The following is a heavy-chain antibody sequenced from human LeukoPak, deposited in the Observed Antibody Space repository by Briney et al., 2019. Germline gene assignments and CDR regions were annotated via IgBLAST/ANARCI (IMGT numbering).Heavy chain of an antibody. CDR2: IYTSGST. D-gene: IGHD6-6*01. Sequence: EAPSLTRAVPGGSPSRSNRSWVREPPRKGLEWVWRIYTSGSTNYNPSLKSRVSMSVDTAKNQFSLKLSSVTAADTAVYYCARANSSSSRAFDYWGQGTLVTVSS. CDR1: GGSPSRSN. V-gene: IGHV4-59*10. CDR3: ARANSSSSRAFDY. J-gene: IGHJ4*02.